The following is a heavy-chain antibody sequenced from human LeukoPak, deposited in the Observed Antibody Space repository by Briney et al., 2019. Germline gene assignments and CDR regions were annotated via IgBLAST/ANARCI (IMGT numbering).Heavy chain of an antibody. V-gene: IGHV4-38-2*02. J-gene: IGHJ6*03. CDR3: ARDRNRDYMDV. D-gene: IGHD2/OR15-2a*01. Sequence: PSETLSLTCTVSGYSISNSYYWGWIRQPPGKGLEWIGNIHHSGSTYYNPSLKSRVTISVDTSKNQFSLKLSSVTAADTAVYYCARDRNRDYMDVWGKGTTVTVSS. CDR1: GYSISNSYY. CDR2: IHHSGST.